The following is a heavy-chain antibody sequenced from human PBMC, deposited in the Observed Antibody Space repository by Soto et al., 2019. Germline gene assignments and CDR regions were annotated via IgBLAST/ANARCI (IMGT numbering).Heavy chain of an antibody. J-gene: IGHJ6*02. CDR2: LGAADDP. D-gene: IGHD2-15*01. V-gene: IGHV3-13*05. CDR3: ARAYSGRLPRRADYYYAMDV. Sequence: PXGSRRLSCAASAFTLSAYARHWVRQPNGKGLEWVSALGAADDPYYLGSVKGRFTISRENAKNSLYLQMNNLRAGDTAVYYCARAYSGRLPRRADYYYAMDVWGQGTTVTVSS. CDR1: AFTLSAYA.